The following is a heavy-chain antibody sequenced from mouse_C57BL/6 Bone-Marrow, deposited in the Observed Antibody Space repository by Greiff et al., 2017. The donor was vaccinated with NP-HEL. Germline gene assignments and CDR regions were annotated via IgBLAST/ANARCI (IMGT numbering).Heavy chain of an antibody. D-gene: IGHD2-4*01. J-gene: IGHJ3*01. CDR1: GYSFTGYY. CDR2: INPSTGGT. CDR3: AREGIYYDYDGAWFAY. V-gene: IGHV1-42*01. Sequence: VQLKQSGPELVKPGASVKISCKASGYSFTGYYMNWVKQSPEKSLEWIGEINPSTGGTTYNQQFKAKATLTVDKSSSTAYMQLKSLTSEDSAVYYCAREGIYYDYDGAWFAYWGQGTLVTVSA.